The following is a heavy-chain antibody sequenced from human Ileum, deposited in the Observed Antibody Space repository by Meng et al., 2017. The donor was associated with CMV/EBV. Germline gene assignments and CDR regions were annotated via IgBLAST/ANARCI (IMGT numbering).Heavy chain of an antibody. D-gene: IGHD3-10*01. CDR3: AEDGMYYCGTGSYYNAAFDI. Sequence: GESLKISCAASGFTFSSYGMHWVRQAPGKGLEWVAFIRYDGSNKYYADSVKGRFTISRDNSKNTLYLQMNSLRAEDTAVYYCAEDGMYYCGTGSYYNAAFDIWGQGTMVTVSS. CDR1: GFTFSSYG. CDR2: IRYDGSNK. V-gene: IGHV3-30*02. J-gene: IGHJ3*02.